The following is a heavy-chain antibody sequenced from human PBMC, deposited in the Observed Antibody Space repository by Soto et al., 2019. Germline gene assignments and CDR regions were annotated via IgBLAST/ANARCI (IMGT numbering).Heavy chain of an antibody. J-gene: IGHJ6*03. Sequence: QVQLVESGGGVVQPGRSLRLSCAASGFTFSSYGMHWVRQAPGKGLEWVAVISYDGSNKYYADSVKGRFTISRDNSKNTLYLQMNSLRAEDTAVYYCAKGYCSSTGCYGTLTVHYYYYMDVWGKGTTVTVSS. CDR2: ISYDGSNK. V-gene: IGHV3-30*18. CDR1: GFTFSSYG. CDR3: AKGYCSSTGCYGTLTVHYYYYMDV. D-gene: IGHD2-2*01.